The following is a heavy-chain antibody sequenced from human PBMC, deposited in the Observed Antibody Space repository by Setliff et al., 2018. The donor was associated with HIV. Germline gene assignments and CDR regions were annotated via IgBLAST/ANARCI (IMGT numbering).Heavy chain of an antibody. CDR1: RGTFRNSA. J-gene: IGHJ4*02. V-gene: IGHV1-69*13. D-gene: IGHD3-16*01. CDR2: IITLFGEA. CDR3: ARQPYYDDDGTNLPSEWRVLG. Sequence: SVKVSCKASRGTFRNSAINWVRQAPGQGLVWMGGIITLFGEANYAQRFQGRVTITADESTSTAYMELNGLRSDDAAVYYCARQPYYDDDGTNLPSEWRVLGWGQGTLVTVSS.